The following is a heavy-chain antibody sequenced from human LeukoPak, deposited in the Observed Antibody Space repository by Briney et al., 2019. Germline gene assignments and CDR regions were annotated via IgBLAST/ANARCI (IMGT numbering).Heavy chain of an antibody. Sequence: KTSETLSLTCTVSGGSISSGSYYWSWIRQPAGKGLEWIGRIFTSGSTKYNPSLKSRVTISVDTSKNQFSLKLSSVTAADTAFYYCARGSSHNWFDPWGQGTLVAVSS. J-gene: IGHJ5*02. CDR1: GGSISSGSYY. CDR2: IFTSGST. V-gene: IGHV4-61*02. CDR3: ARGSSHNWFDP.